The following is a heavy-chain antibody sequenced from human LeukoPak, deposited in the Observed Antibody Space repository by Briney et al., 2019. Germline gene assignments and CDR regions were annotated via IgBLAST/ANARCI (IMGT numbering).Heavy chain of an antibody. V-gene: IGHV1-69*01. J-gene: IGHJ5*02. CDR1: GGTFSSYA. Sequence: SVKVPCKASGGTFSSYAISWVRQAPGQGLEWMGGIIPIFGTANYAQKFQGRVTITADESTSTAYMELSSLRSEDTAVYYCARAGPITIFGVVINNWFDPWGQGTLVTVSS. CDR2: IIPIFGTA. CDR3: ARAGPITIFGVVINNWFDP. D-gene: IGHD3-3*01.